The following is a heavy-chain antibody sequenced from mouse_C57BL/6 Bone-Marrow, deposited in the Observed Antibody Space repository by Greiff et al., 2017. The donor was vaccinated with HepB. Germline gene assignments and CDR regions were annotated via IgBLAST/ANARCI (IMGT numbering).Heavy chain of an antibody. CDR2: VYPYNGGT. J-gene: IGHJ2*01. D-gene: IGHD1-1*01. V-gene: IGHV1-36*01. CDR1: GFTFTDYY. Sequence: VQLKESGPVLVKPGPSVKISCKASGFTFTDYYMHWVKQSHGKSLEWIGLVYPYNGGTSYNQKFKGKATLTVDTSSSTAYMELNSLTSEDSAVYYCARTITTVVADYFDYWGQGTTLTVSS. CDR3: ARTITTVVADYFDY.